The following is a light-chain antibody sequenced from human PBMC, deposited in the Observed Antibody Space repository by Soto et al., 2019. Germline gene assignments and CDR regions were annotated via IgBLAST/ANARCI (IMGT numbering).Light chain of an antibody. CDR3: SSYTSSSTLVV. J-gene: IGLJ2*01. CDR2: DVS. Sequence: QSALTQPASVSGSPGQSITISCTGTSSDVGGYNYVSWYQQHPGKAPKLMIYDVSNRPSGVSNRFSGSKPGNTASLTISGRQAEDEADYYCSSYTSSSTLVVFGGGTKLTV. V-gene: IGLV2-14*01. CDR1: SSDVGGYNY.